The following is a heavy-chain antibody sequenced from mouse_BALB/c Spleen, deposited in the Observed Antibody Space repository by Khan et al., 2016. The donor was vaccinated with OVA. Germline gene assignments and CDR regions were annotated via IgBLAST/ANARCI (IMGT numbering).Heavy chain of an antibody. J-gene: IGHJ3*01. CDR3: AREGACYRSDGWFSY. V-gene: IGHV1-4*01. CDR2: INPSTGYT. CDR1: GYTFTTYT. Sequence: QVQLKQSGAELARPGASVKMSCKASGYTFTTYTMHWVKQRPGRGLEWIGYINPSTGYTNYNQKFKDKSTLTADKSSSTAYMQRSSLTSDYSAVYYCAREGACYRSDGWFSYWGQGTLVTVSA. D-gene: IGHD2-14*01.